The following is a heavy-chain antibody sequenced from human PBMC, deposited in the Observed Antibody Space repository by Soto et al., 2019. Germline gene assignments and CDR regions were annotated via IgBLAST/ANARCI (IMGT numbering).Heavy chain of an antibody. CDR2: INAGNGNT. Sequence: ASVKVSCKASGYTFTSYAMHWVRQAPGQRLEWMGWINAGNGNTKYSQKFQGRVTITRDTSASTVYMELSSLRSDDTAVYYCARDPCGGSCYNWFDPWGQGTLVTVSS. J-gene: IGHJ5*02. V-gene: IGHV1-3*01. CDR1: GYTFTSYA. D-gene: IGHD2-15*01. CDR3: ARDPCGGSCYNWFDP.